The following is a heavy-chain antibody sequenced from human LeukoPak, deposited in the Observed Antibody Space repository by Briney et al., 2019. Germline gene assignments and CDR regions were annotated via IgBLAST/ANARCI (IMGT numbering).Heavy chain of an antibody. CDR3: AKEARFLSGNYYGRDDF. CDR1: GGSISSTSHY. J-gene: IGHJ4*02. CDR2: IYYNGAT. Sequence: PSETLSLTCDVSGGSISSTSHYWGWIRQPPGKGLEWIGTIYYNGATQYSPSLKSRVSISVDTSKNQFSLKLSSVTATDTAVYYCAKEARFLSGNYYGRDDFWGQGTLVTVSS. V-gene: IGHV4-39*02. D-gene: IGHD1-26*01.